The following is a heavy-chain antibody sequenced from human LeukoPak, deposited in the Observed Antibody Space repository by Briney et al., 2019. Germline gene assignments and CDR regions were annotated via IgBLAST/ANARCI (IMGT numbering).Heavy chain of an antibody. CDR2: ISWNSGSI. CDR1: GFTFDDQA. CDR3: VKDMSGYFHHKSGYRSYFED. J-gene: IGHJ4*02. D-gene: IGHD3-22*01. V-gene: IGHV3-9*01. Sequence: GGSLRLSCAASGFTFDDQAMHWVRQVPGRGLEWVSGISWNSGSIGYGESVRGRFTISRDNAKNSLYLQMNSLRPEDAALYYCVKDMSGYFHHKSGYRSYFEDWGQGTLVTVSS.